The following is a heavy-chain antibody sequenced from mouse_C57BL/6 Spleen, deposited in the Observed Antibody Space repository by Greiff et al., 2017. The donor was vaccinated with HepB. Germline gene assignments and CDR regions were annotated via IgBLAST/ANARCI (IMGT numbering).Heavy chain of an antibody. D-gene: IGHD1-1*01. Sequence: QVQLQQSGAELVKPGASVKLSCKASGYTFTSYWMHWVKQRPGQGLEWIGMIHPNSGSTNYNEKFKSKATLTVDKSSSTAYMQLSSLTSEDSAVYYCARTGVDGWGYFDVWGTGTTVTVSS. J-gene: IGHJ1*03. V-gene: IGHV1-64*01. CDR2: IHPNSGST. CDR1: GYTFTSYW. CDR3: ARTGVDGWGYFDV.